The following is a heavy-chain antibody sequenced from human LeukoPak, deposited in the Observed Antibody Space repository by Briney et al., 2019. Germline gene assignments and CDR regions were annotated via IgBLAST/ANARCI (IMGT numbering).Heavy chain of an antibody. D-gene: IGHD2-15*01. CDR1: GFTFSSYG. V-gene: IGHV3-30*03. Sequence: GRSLRLSCAASGFTFSSYGMHWVRQAPGKGLEWVAVISYDGSNKYYADSVKGRFTISRDNAKNSLYLQMNSLRAEDTAVYYCAGGRIGAFDIWGQGTMVTVSS. CDR2: ISYDGSNK. J-gene: IGHJ3*02. CDR3: AGGRIGAFDI.